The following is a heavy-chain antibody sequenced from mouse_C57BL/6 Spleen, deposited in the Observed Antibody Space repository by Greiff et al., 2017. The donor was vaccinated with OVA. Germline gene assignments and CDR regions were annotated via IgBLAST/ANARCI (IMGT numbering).Heavy chain of an antibody. CDR2: IYPGDGDT. CDR3: ARRGYGGYYFDY. CDR1: GYAFSSSW. Sequence: LVESGPELVKPGASVKISCKASGYAFSSSWMNWVKQRPGKGLEWIGRIYPGDGDTNYNGKFKGKATLTADKSSSTAYMQLSSLTSEDSAVYYCARRGYGGYYFDYWGQGTTLTVSS. D-gene: IGHD1-1*01. J-gene: IGHJ2*01. V-gene: IGHV1-82*01.